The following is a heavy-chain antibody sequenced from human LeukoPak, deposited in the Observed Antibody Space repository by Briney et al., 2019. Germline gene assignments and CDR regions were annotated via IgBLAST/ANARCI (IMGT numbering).Heavy chain of an antibody. CDR2: ISGCGGST. D-gene: IGHD3-10*01. J-gene: IGHJ6*02. CDR3: AKKTMADYYYYGMDV. V-gene: IGHV3-23*01. Sequence: GGSLRLSCAASGFTFSSYAMSWVRQAPGKGLEWVSAISGCGGSTYYADSVKGRFTISRDNSKNTLYLQMNSLRAEDTAVYYCAKKTMADYYYYGMDVWGQGTTVTVSS. CDR1: GFTFSSYA.